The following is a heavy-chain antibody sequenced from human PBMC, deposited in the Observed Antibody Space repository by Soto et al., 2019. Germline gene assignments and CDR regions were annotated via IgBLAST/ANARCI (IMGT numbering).Heavy chain of an antibody. J-gene: IGHJ4*02. V-gene: IGHV1-18*01. D-gene: IGHD6-6*01. CDR1: GYTFTSYG. Sequence: ASVKFSCKASGYTFTSYGISWVLQAPGQGLEWMGWISAYNGNTNYAQKLQGRVTMTTDTSTSTAYMELRSLRSDDTAVYYCAKAKEQLAPRGYFDYWGQGTLVTVSS. CDR2: ISAYNGNT. CDR3: AKAKEQLAPRGYFDY.